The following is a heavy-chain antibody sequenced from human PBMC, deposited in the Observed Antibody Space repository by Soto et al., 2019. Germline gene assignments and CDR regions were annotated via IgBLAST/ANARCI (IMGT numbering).Heavy chain of an antibody. CDR3: ATANWSHHYFDP. CDR2: INHSGST. D-gene: IGHD1-1*01. CDR1: GGSFSGYY. V-gene: IGHV4-34*01. Sequence: PSETLSLTCAVYGGSFSGYYWTWLRQPPGKGLEWIGEINHSGSTNYNPSLKSRVTISVDTSKKQFSLKVTSVTAADTAVYYCATANWSHHYFDPWGQGTMVTV. J-gene: IGHJ5*02.